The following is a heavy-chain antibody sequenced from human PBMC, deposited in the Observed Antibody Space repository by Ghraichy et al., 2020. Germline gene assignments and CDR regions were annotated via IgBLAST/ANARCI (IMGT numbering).Heavy chain of an antibody. V-gene: IGHV3-13*01. J-gene: IGHJ4*02. D-gene: IGHD2-2*01. CDR1: GFTFSSYD. CDR3: ARGLAVAPHYFSY. CDR2: IGTGGDT. Sequence: GGSLRLSCAASGFTFSSYDMHWVRQAPGKGLEWVSGIGTGGDTFYVDSVKGRFSISRENAKNSVYLQMNSLRVGDTAVYYCARGLAVAPHYFSYWGQGTLVTVSS.